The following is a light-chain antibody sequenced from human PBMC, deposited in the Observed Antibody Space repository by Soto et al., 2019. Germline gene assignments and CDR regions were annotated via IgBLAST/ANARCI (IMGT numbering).Light chain of an antibody. CDR2: WAS. V-gene: IGKV4-1*01. CDR1: QSVLYSSNNKNY. J-gene: IGKJ2*01. Sequence: DIVMTQSPDSLAVSLGERATINCKSSQSVLYSSNNKNYLAWYQQKPGQPPKLLIYWASTRESGVPDRFSGSWSGTDFTLTISSLQAEDVAVYYGQQYDSSPPYTFGQGTKLEIK. CDR3: QQYDSSPPYT.